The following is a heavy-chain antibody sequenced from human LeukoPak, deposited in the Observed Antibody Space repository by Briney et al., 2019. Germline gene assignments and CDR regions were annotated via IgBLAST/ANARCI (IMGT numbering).Heavy chain of an antibody. CDR1: GFTFSGYA. CDR3: ARAHCTRTTCNWNDAFDV. J-gene: IGHJ3*01. Sequence: GGSLRLSCAASGFTFSGYALHWVRQAPGKGLEWVAVIGYDGNNYIYADSVKGRFSISRDNSKDLLFLHMDSLRSEDTAVYYCARAHCTRTTCNWNDAFDVWGQGTMVTVSS. V-gene: IGHV3-30-3*01. D-gene: IGHD2-8*01. CDR2: IGYDGNNY.